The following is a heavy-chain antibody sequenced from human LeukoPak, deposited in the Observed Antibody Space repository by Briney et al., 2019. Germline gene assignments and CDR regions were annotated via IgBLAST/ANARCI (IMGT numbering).Heavy chain of an antibody. D-gene: IGHD3-10*01. V-gene: IGHV4-4*07. CDR2: IYTSGST. Sequence: SETLSLTCTVSGGSISSYYWSWIRQPAGKGLEWIGRIYTSGSTNYNPSLKSRVTISVDTSKNQFSLKLSSVTAADTAVYYCARHYYGSGRSDAFDIWGQGTMVTVSS. CDR3: ARHYYGSGRSDAFDI. J-gene: IGHJ3*02. CDR1: GGSISSYY.